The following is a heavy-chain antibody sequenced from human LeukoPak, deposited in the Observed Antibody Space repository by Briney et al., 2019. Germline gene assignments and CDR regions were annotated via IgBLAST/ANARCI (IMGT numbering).Heavy chain of an antibody. J-gene: IGHJ3*02. V-gene: IGHV5-51*01. Sequence: GESLKISCKGSGYSFTSYWITWVRQMPGKGLEWMGIIYPDDPDTRYSPSFQGQVTISADKSISTAYLQWSSLKASDTAMYYCARLLAVAGTGDAFDIWGQGTMVTVSS. CDR2: IYPDDPDT. CDR3: ARLLAVAGTGDAFDI. CDR1: GYSFTSYW. D-gene: IGHD6-19*01.